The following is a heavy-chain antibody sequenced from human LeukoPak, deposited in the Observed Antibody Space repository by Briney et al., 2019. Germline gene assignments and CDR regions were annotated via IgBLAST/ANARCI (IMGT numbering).Heavy chain of an antibody. CDR3: AQTKLPDYDYVWGSYPWDY. Sequence: DSGPTLVNPTQTLTLTCTFSGFSLSPSGGGVGWIRQPPGKAVECTAHSHWDDDNRYSPSLKNSLTITKDTSKIPVVLTMTNMDPVDTATYYCAQTKLPDYDYVWGSYPWDYWGQGTLVTVSS. J-gene: IGHJ4*02. D-gene: IGHD3-16*02. CDR1: GFSLSPSGGG. V-gene: IGHV2-5*02. CDR2: SHWDDDN.